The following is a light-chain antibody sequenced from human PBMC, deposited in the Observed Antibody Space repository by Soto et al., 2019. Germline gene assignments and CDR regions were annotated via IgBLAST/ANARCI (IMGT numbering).Light chain of an antibody. CDR2: KAS. V-gene: IGKV1-5*03. Sequence: DLQMTPSPSTLSASVGDRVTITCRASQSISSWLAWYQQKPGKAPQLLIYKASSVESGVPARFSGSGSGTELTLTISSLQPDDFATYYCQQYSSYWTFAQGTKVDIK. J-gene: IGKJ1*01. CDR1: QSISSW. CDR3: QQYSSYWT.